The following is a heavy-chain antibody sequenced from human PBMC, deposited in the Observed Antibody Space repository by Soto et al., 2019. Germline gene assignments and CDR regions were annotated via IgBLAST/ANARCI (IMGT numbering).Heavy chain of an antibody. J-gene: IGHJ4*02. CDR2: ISFDGRNT. V-gene: IGHV3-30*03. D-gene: IGHD3-16*01. CDR3: XXXXXXXXXXXXXXGGXFDY. Sequence: QVQLVESGGGVVQPGRSLRLSCAASGFTFNSYGMHWVRQAPGKGLEWVVVISFDGRNTYYAASVKGRFTIARDNSNXXXXXXXXXXXXXXXXXXXXXXXXXXXXXXXXXXGGXFDYWGQGTLVTVSS. CDR1: GFTFNSYG.